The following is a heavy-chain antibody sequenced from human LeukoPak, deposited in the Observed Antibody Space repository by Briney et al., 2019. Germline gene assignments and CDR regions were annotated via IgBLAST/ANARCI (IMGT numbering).Heavy chain of an antibody. V-gene: IGHV3-74*01. D-gene: IGHD2-21*01. CDR2: ISSDGSST. J-gene: IGHJ4*02. CDR3: ARDIPTSAWYVDY. CDR1: GFTFFNYW. Sequence: GALRLSCEASGFTFFNYWMHWVRQAPGRGLVWVSRISSDGSSTSYADSVKGRFTISRDNAKSTLYLQMNSLRAEDTAVYYCARDIPTSAWYVDYWGQGTLVTVSS.